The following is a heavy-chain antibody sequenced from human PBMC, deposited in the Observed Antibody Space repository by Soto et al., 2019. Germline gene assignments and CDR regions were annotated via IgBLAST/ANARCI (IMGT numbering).Heavy chain of an antibody. CDR3: TKRVGYCTSTSCFQPTSFDY. V-gene: IGHV3-23*01. CDR2: ISGSGGST. CDR1: GFTFSSYA. D-gene: IGHD2-2*01. Sequence: GGSLRLSCAASGFTFSSYAMSWVRQAPGKGLEWVSAISGSGGSTNYADSVQGRFTISRDNSKNTLHLQMNSLRAEDTAVYYCTKRVGYCTSTSCFQPTSFDYWGQGTLVTVSS. J-gene: IGHJ4*02.